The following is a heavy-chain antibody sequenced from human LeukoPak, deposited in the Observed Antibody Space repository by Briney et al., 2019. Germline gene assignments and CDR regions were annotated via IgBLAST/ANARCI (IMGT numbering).Heavy chain of an antibody. V-gene: IGHV3-33*01. CDR1: GFTFSSYG. CDR2: IWYDGSNK. CDR3: ARGRVTAAADDAFDI. D-gene: IGHD6-13*01. Sequence: GRSLRLSCAASGFTFSSYGVHWVRQAPGKGLEWVAVIWYDGSNKYYADSVKGRFTISRDNSKNTLYLQMNSLRAEDTAVYYCARGRVTAAADDAFDIWGQGTMVTVSS. J-gene: IGHJ3*02.